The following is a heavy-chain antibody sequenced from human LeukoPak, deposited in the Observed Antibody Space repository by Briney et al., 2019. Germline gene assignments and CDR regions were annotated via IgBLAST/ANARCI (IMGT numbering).Heavy chain of an antibody. CDR3: ARDRWQQLPMDV. Sequence: GRSLRVSCAAPGLTFSSYWMSWVRQAPGKGLEWVANIKQDGSEKYYVDSVKGRFTISRDNAKNSLYLQMNSLRAEDTAVYYCARDRWQQLPMDVWGQGTTVTVSS. CDR2: IKQDGSEK. D-gene: IGHD6-13*01. V-gene: IGHV3-7*01. CDR1: GLTFSSYW. J-gene: IGHJ6*02.